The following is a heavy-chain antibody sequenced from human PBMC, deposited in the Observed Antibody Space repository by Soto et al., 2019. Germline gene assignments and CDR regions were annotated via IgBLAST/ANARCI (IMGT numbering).Heavy chain of an antibody. CDR2: ISPLKGRT. D-gene: IGHD4-17*01. CDR3: AMDYGDRPEYFKP. V-gene: IGHV1-18*04. CDR1: GYTFTSYG. J-gene: IGHJ1*01. Sequence: QVQLVQSGPDLKRPGASMTVSCKASGYTFTSYGISWVRQAPGQGLEWMAWISPLKGRTQYSQKAQGRVTLSTDTSSSPAYMEMTPRRFDDTAVYYCAMDYGDRPEYFKPWGQGTLVTVS.